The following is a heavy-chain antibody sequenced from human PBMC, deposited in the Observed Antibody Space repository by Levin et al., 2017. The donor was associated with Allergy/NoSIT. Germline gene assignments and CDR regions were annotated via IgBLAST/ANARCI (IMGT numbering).Heavy chain of an antibody. CDR2: ISSSSTTI. D-gene: IGHD3-16*02. CDR3: VRSIVGSISAS. Sequence: GGSLRLSCAASGFTFSSYSMNWVRQAPGKGLEWVSYISSSSTTIYYADSVKGRFSISRDNAENSLYLQMNILRDEDTALYYCVRSIVGSISASGGQGTQVTVSS. V-gene: IGHV3-48*02. J-gene: IGHJ4*02. CDR1: GFTFSSYS.